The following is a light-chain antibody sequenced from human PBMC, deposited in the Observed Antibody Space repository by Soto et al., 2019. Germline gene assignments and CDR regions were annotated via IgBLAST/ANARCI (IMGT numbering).Light chain of an antibody. CDR1: QSISNW. J-gene: IGKJ1*01. V-gene: IGKV1-5*03. Sequence: DIQMTQSPSTLSASVGDRVTITCRASQSISNWLAWYQQKPGKAPKLLIYKASSLESGVPSRFSGSGSGTKFTLTISSLQPGDFATYYCQQYNSYSWTFGQGTKVEIK. CDR2: KAS. CDR3: QQYNSYSWT.